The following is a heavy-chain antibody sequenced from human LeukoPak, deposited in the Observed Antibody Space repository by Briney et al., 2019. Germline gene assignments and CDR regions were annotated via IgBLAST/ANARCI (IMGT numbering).Heavy chain of an antibody. CDR3: ARDSVQRVVVRKNWFDP. CDR2: INPNSGGT. J-gene: IGHJ5*02. D-gene: IGHD3-22*01. CDR1: GYTFTSYG. Sequence: ASVKVSCKASGYTFTSYGISWVRQAPGQGLEWMGWINPNSGGTNYAQKFQGRVTMTRDTSISTAYMELSRLRSDDTAVYYCARDSVQRVVVRKNWFDPWGQGTLVTVSS. V-gene: IGHV1-2*02.